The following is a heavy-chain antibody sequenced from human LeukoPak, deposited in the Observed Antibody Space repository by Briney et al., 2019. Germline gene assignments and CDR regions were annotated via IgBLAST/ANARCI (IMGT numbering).Heavy chain of an antibody. D-gene: IGHD6-13*01. V-gene: IGHV3-30*18. CDR2: ISYDGSNK. CDR1: GFTFSSYG. Sequence: GRSLRLSCAASGFTFSSYGMPWVRQAPGKGLEWVAVISYDGSNKYYADSVKGRFTISRDNSKNTLYLQMNSLRAEDTAVYYCAKDLVAAADYYYYYGMDVWGQGTTVTVSS. CDR3: AKDLVAAADYYYYYGMDV. J-gene: IGHJ6*02.